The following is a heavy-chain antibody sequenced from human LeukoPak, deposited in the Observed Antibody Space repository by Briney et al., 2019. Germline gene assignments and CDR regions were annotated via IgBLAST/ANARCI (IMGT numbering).Heavy chain of an antibody. J-gene: IGHJ4*02. Sequence: PGGSLRLSCAASGFTFSSYGMHWVRQAPGKGLEWVGVIWYDGSNKYYADSVKGRFTISRDNAKNSLYLQMSSLRAEDTAVYYCAGYGSGSFWGQGTLVTVSS. CDR1: GFTFSSYG. V-gene: IGHV3-33*03. CDR2: IWYDGSNK. D-gene: IGHD3-10*01. CDR3: AGYGSGSF.